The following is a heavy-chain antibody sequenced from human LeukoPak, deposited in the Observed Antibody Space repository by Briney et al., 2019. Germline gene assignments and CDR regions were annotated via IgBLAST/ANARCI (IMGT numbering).Heavy chain of an antibody. CDR2: INHRGST. D-gene: IGHD5-18*01. V-gene: IGHV4-34*01. CDR3: ARSGYSYGTDY. CDR1: GGSFSGYY. Sequence: SETLSLTCAVYGGSFSGYYWSWIRQPPGKGLEWIGEINHRGSTNYNPSLKSRVTISVDTSKNQFSLKLSSVTAADTAVYYCARSGYSYGTDYWGQGTLVTVSS. J-gene: IGHJ4*02.